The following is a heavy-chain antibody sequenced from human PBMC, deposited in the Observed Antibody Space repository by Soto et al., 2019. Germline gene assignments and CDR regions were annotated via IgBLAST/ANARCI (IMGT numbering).Heavy chain of an antibody. V-gene: IGHV1-69*12. Sequence: QVQLVQSGAEVKKPGSSVRVSCKASEGTFSSYAISWVRQAPGQGLEWMGGIIPIFGTANYAQKFQGRVTITADESTSTAYMELSSMRSEDRAVYYCARVRTLGGELLRGTGYFDYWGQGTLVTVSS. CDR1: EGTFSSYA. CDR2: IIPIFGTA. CDR3: ARVRTLGGELLRGTGYFDY. D-gene: IGHD1-26*01. J-gene: IGHJ4*02.